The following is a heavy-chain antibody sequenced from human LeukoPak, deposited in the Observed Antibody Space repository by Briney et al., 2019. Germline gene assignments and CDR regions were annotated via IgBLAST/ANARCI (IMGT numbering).Heavy chain of an antibody. V-gene: IGHV4-38-2*01. CDR1: GYSISSGYY. Sequence: SETLSLTCAVSGYSISSGYYWGWIRQPPGKGLGWIGSIYHSGSTYYNPSLKSRVTISVDTSKNQFPLKLSSVTAADTAVYYCARREYSYPYYFDYWGQGTLVTVSS. D-gene: IGHD6-6*01. CDR2: IYHSGST. J-gene: IGHJ4*02. CDR3: ARREYSYPYYFDY.